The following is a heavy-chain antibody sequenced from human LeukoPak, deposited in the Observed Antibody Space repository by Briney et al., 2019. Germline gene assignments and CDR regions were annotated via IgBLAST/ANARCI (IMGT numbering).Heavy chain of an antibody. CDR1: GGSISSGSYY. D-gene: IGHD3-3*01. V-gene: IGHV4-39*07. CDR2: IYYSGST. J-gene: IGHJ3*02. CDR3: ARDGSGDAFDI. Sequence: SETLSLTCTVSGGSISSGSYYWGWIRQPPGKGLEWIGSIYYSGSTYYNPSLKSRVTISVDTSKNQFSLRLSSVTAADTAVYYCARDGSGDAFDIWGQGTMVTVSS.